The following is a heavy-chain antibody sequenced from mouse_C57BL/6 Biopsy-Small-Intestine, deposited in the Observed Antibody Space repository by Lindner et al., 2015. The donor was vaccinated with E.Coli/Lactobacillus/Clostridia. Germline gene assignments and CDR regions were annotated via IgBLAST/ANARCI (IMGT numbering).Heavy chain of an antibody. CDR2: IIPIFDTA. V-gene: IGHV1-81*01. CDR1: GGTFSSYA. Sequence: SVKLSCKASGGTFSSYAFSWVRQAPGQGLEWMGGIIPIFDTANYAQKFQGRVTITADESTSTAYMELSSLRSEDTAVYYCAREEFLWGSSPKEVPFNYFDFWGQGTLVTVSS. J-gene: IGHJ2*01. CDR3: AREEFLWGSSPKEVPFNYFDF.